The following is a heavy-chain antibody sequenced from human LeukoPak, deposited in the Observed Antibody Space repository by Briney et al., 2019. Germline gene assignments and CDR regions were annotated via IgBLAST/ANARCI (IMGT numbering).Heavy chain of an antibody. CDR1: GYTLTELS. J-gene: IGHJ4*02. CDR3: ATWPSGSYYNHFFDY. CDR2: FDPEDGET. Sequence: ASVKVSCKVSGYTLTELSMHWVRQAPGKGLEWMGGFDPEDGETIYTQKFQGRVTMTEDTSTDTAYMELSSLRSEDTAVYYCATWPSGSYYNHFFDYWGQGTLVTVSS. D-gene: IGHD3-10*01. V-gene: IGHV1-24*01.